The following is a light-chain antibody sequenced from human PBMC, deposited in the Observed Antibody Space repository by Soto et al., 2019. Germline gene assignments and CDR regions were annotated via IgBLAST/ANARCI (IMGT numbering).Light chain of an antibody. CDR1: SSDIGAYNY. J-gene: IGLJ1*01. CDR3: SSYAISSAYV. Sequence: QSALTQPASVSGSPGQSITLSCTGTSSDIGAYNYVSWYQQHPGKAPKLLIYDVNYRPSGVSNRLSGSKSGNTASLTISGLQAEDEADYYCSSYAISSAYVFGTGTKVTVL. CDR2: DVN. V-gene: IGLV2-14*01.